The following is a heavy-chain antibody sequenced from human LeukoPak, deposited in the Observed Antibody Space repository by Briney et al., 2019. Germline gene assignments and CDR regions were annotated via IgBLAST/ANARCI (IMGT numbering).Heavy chain of an antibody. D-gene: IGHD2-2*01. V-gene: IGHV1-69*01. CDR1: GGTFSSYA. Sequence: GSSVKVSCKASGGTFSSYAISWVRQAPGQGLEWMGGIIPIFGTANYAQKFQGRVTITADESTSTAYMELSSLGSEDTAVYYCASGCSSTSCYAPYYYYGMDVWGKGTTVTVSS. CDR3: ASGCSSTSCYAPYYYYGMDV. CDR2: IIPIFGTA. J-gene: IGHJ6*04.